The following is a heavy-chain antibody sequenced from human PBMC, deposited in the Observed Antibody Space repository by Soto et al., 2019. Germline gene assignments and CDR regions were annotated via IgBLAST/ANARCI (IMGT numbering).Heavy chain of an antibody. Sequence: GGSLRLSCAASGFTFSNAWMNWVRQAPGKGLEWVGRIKSKTDGGTTDYAAPVKGRFTISKDDSKNTLYLQMNSLKTEDTAVYYCTTGLLTGWTDYYDSSGYYSIHAFDIWGQGTMVTVSS. J-gene: IGHJ3*02. D-gene: IGHD3-22*01. CDR1: GFTFSNAW. V-gene: IGHV3-15*07. CDR2: IKSKTDGGTT. CDR3: TTGLLTGWTDYYDSSGYYSIHAFDI.